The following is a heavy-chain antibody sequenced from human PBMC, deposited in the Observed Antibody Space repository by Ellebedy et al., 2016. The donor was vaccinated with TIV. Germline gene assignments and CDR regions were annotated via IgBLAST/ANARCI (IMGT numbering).Heavy chain of an antibody. D-gene: IGHD3-22*01. V-gene: IGHV4-59*06. Sequence: MPSETLSLTCTVSGASISSYYWSWIRQHPGKGLEWIGYIYYSGSAYYNPSLKSRVTISLDTSKNQFSLKLSSVTAADTAVYYCARGMKDSSGYFYWYFDLWGRGTLVTVSS. CDR2: IYYSGSA. CDR1: GASISSYY. J-gene: IGHJ2*01. CDR3: ARGMKDSSGYFYWYFDL.